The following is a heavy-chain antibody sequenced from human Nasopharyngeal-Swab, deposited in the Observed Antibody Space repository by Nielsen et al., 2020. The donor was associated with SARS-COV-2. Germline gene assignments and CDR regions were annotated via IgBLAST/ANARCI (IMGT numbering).Heavy chain of an antibody. D-gene: IGHD3-10*01. Sequence: GASLEFSWAGCGLTFSSYAMSWVRQAPGKGLEWVSAISGSGGSTYYADSVKGRFTISRDNSKNTLYLQMNSLRAEDTAVYYCAKEWAMFTMVRGATEDYWGQGTLVTVSS. V-gene: IGHV3-23*01. CDR1: GLTFSSYA. CDR3: AKEWAMFTMVRGATEDY. CDR2: ISGSGGST. J-gene: IGHJ4*02.